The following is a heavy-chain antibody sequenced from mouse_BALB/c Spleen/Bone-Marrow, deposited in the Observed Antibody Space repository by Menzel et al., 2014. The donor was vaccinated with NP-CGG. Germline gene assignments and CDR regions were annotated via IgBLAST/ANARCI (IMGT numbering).Heavy chain of an antibody. CDR2: INXXSSTI. CDR1: GFDFSRXW. Sequence: EVQLVESGGGLVQPGGSLKLSCAASGFDFSRXWXSWVRQAPGXGLEWIXXINXXSSTINYTPSLKDKFIISRDNAKNTLYLQMSKVRSEDTALYYCARGYYDYPAWFAYWGQGTLVTVSA. J-gene: IGHJ3*01. V-gene: IGHV4-1*02. D-gene: IGHD2-4*01. CDR3: ARGYYDYPAWFAY.